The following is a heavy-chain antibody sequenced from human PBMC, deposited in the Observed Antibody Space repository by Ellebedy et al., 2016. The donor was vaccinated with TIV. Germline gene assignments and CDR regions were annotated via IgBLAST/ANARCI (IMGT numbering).Heavy chain of an antibody. V-gene: IGHV3-30*02. D-gene: IGHD6-19*01. Sequence: DAVKGRFTISRDNSRNTLYLQMNSLRVEDTAVYYCAKDRPYGSGWAGHFDYWGQGTLVTVSS. J-gene: IGHJ4*02. CDR3: AKDRPYGSGWAGHFDY.